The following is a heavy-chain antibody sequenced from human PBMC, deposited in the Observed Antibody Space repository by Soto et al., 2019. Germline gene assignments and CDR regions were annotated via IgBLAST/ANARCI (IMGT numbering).Heavy chain of an antibody. CDR2: IIPILGIA. V-gene: IGHV1-69*02. Sequence: SVTVSCKASGGTFISYTISWVRQAPGQGLEWMGRIIPILGIANYAQKFQGRVTITADKSTSTAYMELCSLRSEDTAVYYCARSLYPYYYDSSGYPSFDYWGQGTLVTVSS. D-gene: IGHD3-22*01. J-gene: IGHJ4*02. CDR3: ARSLYPYYYDSSGYPSFDY. CDR1: GGTFISYT.